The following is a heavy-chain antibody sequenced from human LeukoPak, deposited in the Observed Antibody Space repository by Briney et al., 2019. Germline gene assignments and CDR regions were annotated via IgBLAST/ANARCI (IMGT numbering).Heavy chain of an antibody. J-gene: IGHJ3*02. D-gene: IGHD3-9*01. CDR3: ARDASLDWYAFDI. CDR1: GFTFSSYS. CDR2: ISSSSSYI. V-gene: IGHV3-21*01. Sequence: GGSLRLSCAASGFTFSSYSMNWVRQAPGKGLEWVSSISSSSSYIYYADSVKGRFTISRDNAKNSLYLQMNSLRAEDTAVYYCARDASLDWYAFDIWGQGTMVTVSS.